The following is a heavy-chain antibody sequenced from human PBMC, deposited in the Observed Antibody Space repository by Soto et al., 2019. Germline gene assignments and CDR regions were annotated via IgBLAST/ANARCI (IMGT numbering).Heavy chain of an antibody. CDR3: AREGGHCSGGSCYYFDY. CDR1: GGSFSGYY. CDR2: INHSGST. J-gene: IGHJ4*02. V-gene: IGHV4-34*01. D-gene: IGHD2-15*01. Sequence: PSETLSLTCAVYGGSFSGYYWSWIRQPPGKGLEWIGEINHSGSTNYNPSLKSRVTISVDTSKNQFSLKLSSVTAADTAVYYCAREGGHCSGGSCYYFDYWGQGTLVTVSS.